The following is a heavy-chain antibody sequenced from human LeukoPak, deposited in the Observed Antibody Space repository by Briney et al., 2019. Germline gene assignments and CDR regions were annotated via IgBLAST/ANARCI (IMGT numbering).Heavy chain of an antibody. D-gene: IGHD3-10*01. CDR2: ISAYNGNT. J-gene: IGHJ3*02. V-gene: IGHV1-18*04. CDR3: ARDLYYYGSGSPSFDI. Sequence: GASVKVSCKASGYTFTGYYMHWVRQAPGQGLEWMGWISAYNGNTNYAQKLQGRVTMTTDTSTSTAYMELRSLRSDDTAVYYCARDLYYYGSGSPSFDIWGQGTMVTVSS. CDR1: GYTFTGYY.